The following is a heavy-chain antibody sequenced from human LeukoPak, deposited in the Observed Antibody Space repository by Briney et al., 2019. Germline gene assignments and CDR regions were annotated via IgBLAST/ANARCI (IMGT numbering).Heavy chain of an antibody. Sequence: SETLSLTCTVSGGSISSYYWSWIRQPPGKGLEWIGYIYYSGSTNYNPSLKSRVTISVDTSKNQFSLKLSSVTAADTAVYYCARREATVRWWFDPWGQGTLVTVSS. CDR3: ARREATVRWWFDP. V-gene: IGHV4-59*08. CDR2: IYYSGST. CDR1: GGSISSYY. J-gene: IGHJ5*02. D-gene: IGHD4-17*01.